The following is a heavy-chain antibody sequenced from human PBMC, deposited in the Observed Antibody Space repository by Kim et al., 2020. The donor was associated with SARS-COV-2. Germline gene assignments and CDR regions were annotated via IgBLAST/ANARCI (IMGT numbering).Heavy chain of an antibody. CDR2: ISSSSSYI. D-gene: IGHD2-2*01. CDR1: GFTFSSYS. CDR3: ARGAIPARRAFDI. Sequence: GGSLRLSCAASGFTFSSYSMNWVRQAPGKGLEWVSSISSSSSYIYYADSVKGRFTISRDNAKNSLYLQLNSLRAEDTAVYYCARGAIPARRAFDIWGQGTMVTVSS. J-gene: IGHJ3*02. V-gene: IGHV3-21*01.